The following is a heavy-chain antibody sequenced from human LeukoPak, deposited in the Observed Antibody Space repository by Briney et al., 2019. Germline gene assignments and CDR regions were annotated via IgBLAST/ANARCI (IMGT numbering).Heavy chain of an antibody. CDR3: ANSPMYYDTSGYSFFDD. Sequence: SETLSLTCTVSGGSITSGDYYWSWIRQPPGKGLEWIGYFYYSGSTSYCPSLKSRVTISADTSKNQFSLKLDSVTAADTAVYYCANSPMYYDTSGYSFFDDWGQGTLVTVSS. J-gene: IGHJ4*02. CDR1: GGSITSGDYY. V-gene: IGHV4-30-4*01. CDR2: FYYSGST. D-gene: IGHD3-22*01.